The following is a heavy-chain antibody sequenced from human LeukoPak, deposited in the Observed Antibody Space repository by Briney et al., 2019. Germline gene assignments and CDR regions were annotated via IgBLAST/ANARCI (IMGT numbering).Heavy chain of an antibody. J-gene: IGHJ4*02. V-gene: IGHV3-23*01. CDR3: ARERLDGYSYGQFDY. D-gene: IGHD5-18*01. CDR1: GFTFSSYA. Sequence: GGSLRLSCAASGFTFSSYAMSWVRQAPGKGLEWVSAISGSGGSTYYADSVKGRFTISRDNSKNTLYLQMNSLRAEDTAVYYCARERLDGYSYGQFDYWGQGTLVTVSS. CDR2: ISGSGGST.